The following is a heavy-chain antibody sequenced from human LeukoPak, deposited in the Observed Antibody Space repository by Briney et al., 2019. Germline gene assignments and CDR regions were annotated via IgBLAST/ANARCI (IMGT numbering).Heavy chain of an antibody. CDR2: IYTSGST. Sequence: SETLSLTCTVSGGSISSGSYYWSWIRQPAGKGLEWIGRIYTSGSTNYNPSLKSRVTISVDTSQNQFSLKLSSVTAADTAVYYCARTQKSEYYYYYYMDAWGKGTTVTVSS. D-gene: IGHD1-7*01. J-gene: IGHJ6*03. CDR3: ARTQKSEYYYYYYMDA. V-gene: IGHV4-61*02. CDR1: GGSISSGSYY.